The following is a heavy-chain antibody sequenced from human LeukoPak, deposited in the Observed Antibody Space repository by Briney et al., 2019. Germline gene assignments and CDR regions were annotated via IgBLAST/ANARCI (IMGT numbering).Heavy chain of an antibody. CDR2: ISVSGNT. CDR1: GFTLSSYA. Sequence: GGSLRLSCAASGFTLSSYAMSWVRPAPGKGLEWVSAISVSGNTYHADSVKGRFTISRDSSKNTLYLQMNRLRAEDAAVYYCAKAPVTACSGAYCYPFDYWGQGTLVTVSS. V-gene: IGHV3-23*01. CDR3: AKAPVTACSGAYCYPFDY. D-gene: IGHD2-21*01. J-gene: IGHJ4*02.